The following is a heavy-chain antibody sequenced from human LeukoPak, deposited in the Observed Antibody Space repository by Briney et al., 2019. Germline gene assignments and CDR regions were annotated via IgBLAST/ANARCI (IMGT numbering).Heavy chain of an antibody. CDR1: GGSFSGYY. Sequence: SETLSLTCAVYGGSFSGYYWSWIRQPPGKGLEWIGEINHSGSTNYNPSLKSRVTISVDTSKNQFSLKLSSVTAADTAVYYCATFRASGDHYDSSGPAPANDYWGQGTLVTVSS. J-gene: IGHJ4*02. CDR2: INHSGST. CDR3: ATFRASGDHYDSSGPAPANDY. V-gene: IGHV4-34*01. D-gene: IGHD3-22*01.